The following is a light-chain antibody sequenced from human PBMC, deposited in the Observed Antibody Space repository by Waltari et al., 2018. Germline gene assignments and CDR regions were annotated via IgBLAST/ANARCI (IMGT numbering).Light chain of an antibody. V-gene: IGKV4-1*01. CDR2: WAS. J-gene: IGKJ1*01. CDR1: QSVLFSTNNKNY. CDR3: QQYRSTLWT. Sequence: DIVMTQSPDSLAVSLGERATINCKSSQSVLFSTNNKNYLAWYQQKTGQPPKLLFYWASTRESGVPDRFSGSWSGTEFTLTISSLQAEDVAVYYCQQYRSTLWTFGQGTRVEIK.